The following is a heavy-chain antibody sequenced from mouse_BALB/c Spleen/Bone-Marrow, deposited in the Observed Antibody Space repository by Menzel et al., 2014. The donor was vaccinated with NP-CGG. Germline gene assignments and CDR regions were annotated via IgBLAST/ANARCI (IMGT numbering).Heavy chain of an antibody. J-gene: IGHJ4*01. CDR3: ARDAMDY. CDR1: GYTFTDYA. CDR2: ISTYYGDA. V-gene: IGHV1S137*01. Sequence: VQLQQSGAELVRPGVSVRISCKGSGYTFTDYAMHWVKQSHAKSLEWIGVISTYYGDASYNQKFKGKATMTVDKSSSTAYMELARLTSEDSAIYYCARDAMDYWGQGTSVTVSS.